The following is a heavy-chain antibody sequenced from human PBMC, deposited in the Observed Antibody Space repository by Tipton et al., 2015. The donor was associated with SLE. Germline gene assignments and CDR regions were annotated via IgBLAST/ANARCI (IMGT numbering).Heavy chain of an antibody. V-gene: IGHV4-38-2*02. CDR1: GFSVSSGYY. CDR3: ARVKAFYDLWSGFDY. J-gene: IGHJ4*02. D-gene: IGHD3-3*01. CDR2: FYHSGTT. Sequence: TLSLTCSVSGFSVSSGYYWGWIRQPPGKGLEWIGTFYHSGTTYYSSSLKSRVTMSVDTSKNQLSLRLSSVTAADTAVYYCARVKAFYDLWSGFDYWGQGILVSVPS.